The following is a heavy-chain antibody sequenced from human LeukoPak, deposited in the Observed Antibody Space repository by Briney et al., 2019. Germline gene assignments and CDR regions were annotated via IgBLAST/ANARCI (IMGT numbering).Heavy chain of an antibody. CDR2: IYYSGST. J-gene: IGHJ4*02. CDR3: ARQSLDSSGYYDY. Sequence: SQTLSLTCTVSGGSISSGSYYWSWIRQPAGKGLEWIGSIYYSGSTYYNPSLKSRVTISVDTSKNQFSLKLSSVTAADTAVYYCARQSLDSSGYYDYWGQGTLVTVSS. D-gene: IGHD3-22*01. V-gene: IGHV4-30-2*03. CDR1: GGSISSGSYY.